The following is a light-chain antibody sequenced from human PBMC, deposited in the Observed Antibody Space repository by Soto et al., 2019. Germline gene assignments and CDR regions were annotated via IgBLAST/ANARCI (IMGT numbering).Light chain of an antibody. CDR1: QSISSG. V-gene: IGKV1-5*01. CDR3: QQYNSYPYT. J-gene: IGKJ2*01. CDR2: DAS. Sequence: DIQMTQSPSTLSAAVGDRVTITCLASQSISSGLAWYQQKPGKAPKLLIYDASSLESGVPSRFSGSGSGTNFPLPYSGLPPDDFATYYCQQYNSYPYTCGAWTKLEIK.